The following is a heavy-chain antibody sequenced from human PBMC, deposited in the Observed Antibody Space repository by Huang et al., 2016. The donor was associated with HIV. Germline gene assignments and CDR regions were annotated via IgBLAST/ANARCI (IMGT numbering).Heavy chain of an antibody. D-gene: IGHD3-16*01. CDR1: GVSFSDYA. CDR3: AREGQNWLGKPFGALAF. V-gene: IGHV1-69*10. J-gene: IGHJ4*03. Sequence: QAQLVQSGAAVMKPGSSVRVSCKASGVSFSDYAFSWVRRAPGQGLDWIGGIIPRFGLTNYAPRLQGRVTIAADKSSNTVYLELTSLRSGDTAVYYCAREGQNWLGKPFGALAFWGQGTEVIVSS. CDR2: IIPRFGLT.